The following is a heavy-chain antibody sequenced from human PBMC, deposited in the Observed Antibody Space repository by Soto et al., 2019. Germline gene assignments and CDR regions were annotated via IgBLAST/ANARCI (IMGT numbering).Heavy chain of an antibody. J-gene: IGHJ6*04. CDR1: GIIFTGYG. Sequence: GGSLRLSCAVSGIIFTGYGMHWVRQAPGKGLEWVAVIRYDGSNIYYADSVKGRFTISRDNSKNSLYLQMNSLRAEDTAVYYCARDIPPPYCTNGVCYSHYYVMDVWGKGTTVTVSS. V-gene: IGHV3-33*01. D-gene: IGHD2-8*01. CDR3: ARDIPPPYCTNGVCYSHYYVMDV. CDR2: IRYDGSNI.